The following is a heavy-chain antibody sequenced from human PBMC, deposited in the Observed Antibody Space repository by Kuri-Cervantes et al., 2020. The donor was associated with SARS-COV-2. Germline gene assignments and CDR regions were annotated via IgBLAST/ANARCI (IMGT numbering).Heavy chain of an antibody. CDR3: ARGDFTAGFY. D-gene: IGHD1-26*01. CDR2: IIPILGTP. CDR1: GGTFSSYA. Sequence: SVKVSCKASGGTFSSYAVSWVRQAPGQGLEWMGGIIPILGTPNYAQKFQGRVTITADESTSTAYMELSSLRSEDTAVYFCARGDFTAGFYWGQGTQVTVSS. V-gene: IGHV1-69*13. J-gene: IGHJ4*02.